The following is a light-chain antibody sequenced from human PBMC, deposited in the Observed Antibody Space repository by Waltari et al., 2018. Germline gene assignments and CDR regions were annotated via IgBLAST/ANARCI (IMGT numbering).Light chain of an antibody. CDR2: NVN. J-gene: IGLJ2*01. CDR1: SSDVGAYHY. V-gene: IGLV2-14*03. CDR3: ASYTKTSTLV. Sequence: QSALTQPASVSGSPGQSITVSCTGTSSDVGAYHYVSWYQQHPGKAPRLIIYNVNSRAAGVSHRFAGYKSDNTASLTISGLQAEDEADYYCASYTKTSTLVFGGGTKLTVL.